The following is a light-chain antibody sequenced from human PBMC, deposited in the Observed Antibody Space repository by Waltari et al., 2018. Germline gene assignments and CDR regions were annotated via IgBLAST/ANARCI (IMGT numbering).Light chain of an antibody. Sequence: QSALPQHASVSGSPGQSITTSCTGTSSDVGGYNSVSWYKQPPDKAPKLMVYEVSNRPSGVSNLFSGSKSCNTASLTISGLQAEDEADYYCSSYTSSSTLVVFGGGTKLTVL. CDR3: SSYTSSSTLVV. CDR1: SSDVGGYNS. V-gene: IGLV2-14*01. CDR2: EVS. J-gene: IGLJ2*01.